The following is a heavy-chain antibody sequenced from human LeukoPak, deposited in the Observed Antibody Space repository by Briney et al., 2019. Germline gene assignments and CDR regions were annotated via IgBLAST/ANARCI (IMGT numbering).Heavy chain of an antibody. CDR1: GGTFISYA. V-gene: IGHV1-69*13. D-gene: IGHD5-24*01. J-gene: IGHJ5*02. CDR2: IIPIFGTA. Sequence: SVKVSCKASGGTFISYAISWVRQAPGQGLEWMGGIIPIFGTANYAQKFQGRVTTTADESTSTAYMELSSLRSEDTAVYYCARRTLGRDGSVNWFDPWGQGTLVTVFS. CDR3: ARRTLGRDGSVNWFDP.